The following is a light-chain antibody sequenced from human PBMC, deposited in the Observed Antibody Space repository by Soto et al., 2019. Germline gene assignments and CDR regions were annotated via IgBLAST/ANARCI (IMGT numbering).Light chain of an antibody. J-gene: IGLJ3*02. CDR3: QSYAGTYYWV. V-gene: IGLV6-57*02. CDR1: GGSIADNF. Sequence: NFMLTQPQFVSESPGKTVTISCTGSGGSIADNFVQWFQQRPGSAPTSVIFEDNKRPSGVPDRFSGSIDSSSNSASLTISGLMTEDEAVYYYQSYAGTYYWVFGGGTKLTVL. CDR2: EDN.